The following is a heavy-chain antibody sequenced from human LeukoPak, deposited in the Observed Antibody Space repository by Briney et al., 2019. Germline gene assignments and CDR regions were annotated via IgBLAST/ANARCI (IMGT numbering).Heavy chain of an antibody. Sequence: GGSLRLSCAASGFTFSIYPMNWVRQAPGKGLEWVASLTGSSNYIYYADSVKGRFTISRDHAKKSVYLQMDSLRAEDTAVYFCARGLRPTPRNHFYGMDVWGQGTTVTVSS. V-gene: IGHV3-21*01. J-gene: IGHJ6*02. CDR2: LTGSSNYI. CDR1: GFTFSIYP. CDR3: ARGLRPTPRNHFYGMDV. D-gene: IGHD6-25*01.